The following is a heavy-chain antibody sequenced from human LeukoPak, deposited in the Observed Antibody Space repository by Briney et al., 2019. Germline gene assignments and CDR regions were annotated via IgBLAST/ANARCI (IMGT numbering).Heavy chain of an antibody. CDR1: GGSISSGSYY. J-gene: IGHJ4*02. V-gene: IGHV4-61*02. CDR3: ARGRNTAMVRTPPDY. D-gene: IGHD5-18*01. CDR2: IYTSGST. Sequence: SETLSLTCTVSGGSISSGSYYWSWIRQPAGTGLEWIGRIYTSGSTNYNPSLKSRVTISVNTSKNQFSLKLSSVTAADTAVYYCARGRNTAMVRTPPDYWGQGTLVTVSS.